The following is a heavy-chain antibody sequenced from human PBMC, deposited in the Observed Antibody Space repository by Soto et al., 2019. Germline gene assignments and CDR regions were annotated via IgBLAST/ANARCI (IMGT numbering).Heavy chain of an antibody. CDR3: ARDFWVVAATGNYYYYYMDV. CDR1: GGSISSYY. Sequence: SETLSLTCTVSGGSISSYYWSWIRQPPGKGLEWIGYIYYSGSTNYNPSLKSRVTISVDTSKNQFSLKLSSVTAADTAVYYCARDFWVVAATGNYYYYYMDVWGKGTTVTVSS. D-gene: IGHD2-15*01. J-gene: IGHJ6*03. V-gene: IGHV4-59*01. CDR2: IYYSGST.